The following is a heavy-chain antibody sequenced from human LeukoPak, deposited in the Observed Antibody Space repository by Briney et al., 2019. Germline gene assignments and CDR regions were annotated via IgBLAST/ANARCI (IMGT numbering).Heavy chain of an antibody. CDR1: GFTFSSYG. D-gene: IGHD3-10*01. CDR3: AKGDQLLWLGELWRTDP. CDR2: IRYDGSNK. Sequence: GGSLRLSCAASGFTFSSYGMHWVRQAPGKGLEWVAFIRYDGSNKYYADSVKGRFTISRDNSKNTLYLQMNSLRAEDTAVYYCAKGDQLLWLGELWRTDPWGQGTLVTVSS. V-gene: IGHV3-30*02. J-gene: IGHJ5*02.